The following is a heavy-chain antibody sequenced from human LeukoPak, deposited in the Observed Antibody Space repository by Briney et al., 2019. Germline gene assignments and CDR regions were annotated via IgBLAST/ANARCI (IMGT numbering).Heavy chain of an antibody. D-gene: IGHD5-18*01. Sequence: SETLSLTCTVSGGSISSYYWSWIRQPPGKGLEWIGYIYYSGSTYYNPSLKSRVTISVDTSKNQFSLKLSSVTAADTAVYYCARSSGHSYGDFDYWGQGNLVTVSS. CDR3: ARSSGHSYGDFDY. CDR1: GGSISSYY. CDR2: IYYSGST. V-gene: IGHV4-59*08. J-gene: IGHJ4*02.